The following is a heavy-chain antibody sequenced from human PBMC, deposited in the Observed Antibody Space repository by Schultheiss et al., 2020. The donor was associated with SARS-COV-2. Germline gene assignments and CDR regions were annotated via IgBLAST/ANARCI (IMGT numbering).Heavy chain of an antibody. D-gene: IGHD6-13*01. V-gene: IGHV4-61*01. CDR1: GFSLSNARMG. Sequence: SGPTLVKPTETLTLTCTVSGFSLSNARMGVSWIRQPPGKGLEWIGYIYYSGSTNYNPSLKSRVTMSVDTSKNQFSLKLSSVTAADTAVYYCAGSSSWYRNWFDPWGQGTLVTVSS. CDR3: AGSSSWYRNWFDP. J-gene: IGHJ5*02. CDR2: IYYSGST.